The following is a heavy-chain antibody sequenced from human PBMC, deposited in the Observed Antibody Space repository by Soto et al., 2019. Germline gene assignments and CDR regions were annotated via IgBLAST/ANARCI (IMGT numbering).Heavy chain of an antibody. Sequence: ASVNVSCKASGYTFTSYAMHWVRQAPGQRLEWMGWIVVGSGNTNDAQKFQERVTITRDMSTSTAYMELSSLRSEDTAVYYCAAVEDYYDSSGYYIIDPWGQGALVRVAS. CDR3: AAVEDYYDSSGYYIIDP. D-gene: IGHD3-22*01. J-gene: IGHJ5*02. CDR2: IVVGSGNT. CDR1: GYTFTSYA. V-gene: IGHV1-58*02.